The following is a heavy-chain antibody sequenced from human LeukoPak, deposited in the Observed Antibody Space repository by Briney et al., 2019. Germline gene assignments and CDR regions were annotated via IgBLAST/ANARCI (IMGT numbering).Heavy chain of an antibody. J-gene: IGHJ6*02. CDR3: ARGFSLTSWQYYYGMDV. CDR1: GGSFSGYY. V-gene: IGHV4-34*01. D-gene: IGHD2-2*01. CDR2: INHSGST. Sequence: SETLSLTCAVYGGSFSGYYWSWLRQPPGKGLEWIGEINHSGSTNYNPSLKSRVAISVDTSKNQFSLKLSSVTAADTAVYYCARGFSLTSWQYYYGMDVWDQGTTVTVSS.